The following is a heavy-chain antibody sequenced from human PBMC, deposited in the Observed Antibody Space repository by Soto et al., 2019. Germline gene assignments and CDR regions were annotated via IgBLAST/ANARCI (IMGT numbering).Heavy chain of an antibody. CDR1: GFSLSTSGMC. CDR2: IDWDDDK. Sequence: SGPTLVNPTQTLTLTCTFSGFSLSTSGMCVSWIRQPPGKALEWLALIDWDDDKYYSTSLKTRLTISKDTSKNQVVLTMTNMDPVDTATYYCARTPWGGIAATGTSCSEMDAWGQENTLPISS. CDR3: ARTPWGGIAATGTSCSEMDA. J-gene: IGHJ6*02. D-gene: IGHD6-13*01. V-gene: IGHV2-70*01.